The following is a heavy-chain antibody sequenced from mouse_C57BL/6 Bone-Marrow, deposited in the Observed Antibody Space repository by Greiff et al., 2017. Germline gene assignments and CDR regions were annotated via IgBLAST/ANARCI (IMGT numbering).Heavy chain of an antibody. D-gene: IGHD3-2*02. CDR2: INPNNGGT. CDR3: ALDSSGYGY. Sequence: VQLQQSGPELVKPGASVKISCKASGYTFTDYYMNWVKQSHGKSLEWIGDINPNNGGTSYNQKLKGKATLTVDKSSSTAYMELRSLTSEDSAVYSCALDSSGYGYWGQGTTLTVSS. V-gene: IGHV1-26*01. J-gene: IGHJ2*01. CDR1: GYTFTDYY.